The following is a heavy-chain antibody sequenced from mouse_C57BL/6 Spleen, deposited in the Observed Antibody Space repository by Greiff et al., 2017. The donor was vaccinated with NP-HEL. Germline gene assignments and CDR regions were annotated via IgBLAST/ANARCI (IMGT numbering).Heavy chain of an antibody. D-gene: IGHD1-1*01. V-gene: IGHV1-15*01. Sequence: QVQLQQSGAELVRPGASVTLSCKASGYTFTDYEMHWVKQTPVHGLEWIGAIDPEPGGTAYNQKFKGKAILTADKSSSTAYMELRSLTSEDSAVYYGTRRPPYYYGSSPWAYWGQGTLVTVSA. CDR1: GYTFTDYE. CDR2: IDPEPGGT. CDR3: TRRPPYYYGSSPWAY. J-gene: IGHJ3*01.